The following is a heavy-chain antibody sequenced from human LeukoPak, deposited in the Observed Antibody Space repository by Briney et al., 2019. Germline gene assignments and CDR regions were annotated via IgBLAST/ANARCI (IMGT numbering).Heavy chain of an antibody. CDR2: ISYSGST. Sequence: PSETLSLTCTVSGGSISSAGFYSNWIRQHPGKGLEWIGCISYSGSTYYNPSLKSRVTISVDTSKNQFSLKLTSVTAADTAVYYCARVWWTRFDPWGQGTLVTVSS. CDR3: ARVWWTRFDP. D-gene: IGHD2-21*01. CDR1: GGSISSAGFY. V-gene: IGHV4-31*03. J-gene: IGHJ5*02.